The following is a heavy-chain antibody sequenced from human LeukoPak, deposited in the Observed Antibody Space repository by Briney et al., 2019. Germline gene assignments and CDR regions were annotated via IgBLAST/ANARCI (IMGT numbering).Heavy chain of an antibody. Sequence: GGSLRLSCAASGFTFSSYSMNWVRQAPGKGLEWVSYISSSSSTIYYADSVKGRFTISRDNAKNSLYLQMNSLRAEDTAVYYCAKATTAYSYGSGFDYRGQGTLVTVSS. CDR2: ISSSSSTI. J-gene: IGHJ4*02. V-gene: IGHV3-48*01. CDR1: GFTFSSYS. CDR3: AKATTAYSYGSGFDY. D-gene: IGHD5-18*01.